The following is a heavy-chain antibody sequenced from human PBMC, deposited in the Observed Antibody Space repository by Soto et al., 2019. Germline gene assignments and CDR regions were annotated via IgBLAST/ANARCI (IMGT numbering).Heavy chain of an antibody. CDR1: GGSIGSGDYY. D-gene: IGHD2-15*01. J-gene: IGHJ5*02. V-gene: IGHV4-31*03. CDR3: ASRRSGSRHGFDP. CDR2: IYYSGST. Sequence: QVQLQESGPGLVKPSQTLSLTCTVSGGSIGSGDYYWSWIRQHPGKGLEWIGYIYYSGSTYYNPSLKSRDTISVDTSKNQFSLKLCSVTAADAAFCSCASRRSGSRHGFDPWGQGTLVTVSS.